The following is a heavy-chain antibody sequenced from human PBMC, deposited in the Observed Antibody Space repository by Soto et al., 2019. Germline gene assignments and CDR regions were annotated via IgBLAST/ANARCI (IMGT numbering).Heavy chain of an antibody. J-gene: IGHJ6*02. V-gene: IGHV5-51*03. CDR1: GYSFTIYW. Sequence: EVQLVQSGAEVKKPGESLKISCKGSGYSFTIYWIGWVRQMPGKGLECMGIIYPGDSDTRYSPSIQGQVTISADKSISTANLQWSSLKASDTAMYYCARAMVRGKNYYGMDVWGQGTTVTVSS. D-gene: IGHD3-10*01. CDR2: IYPGDSDT. CDR3: ARAMVRGKNYYGMDV.